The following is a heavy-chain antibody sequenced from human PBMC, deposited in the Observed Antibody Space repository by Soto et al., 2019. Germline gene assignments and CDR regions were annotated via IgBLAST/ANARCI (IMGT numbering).Heavy chain of an antibody. CDR2: IDPTDSYT. CDR3: ARHEGLDGGFEVDY. Sequence: GESLKISCKASGYNFTSYWISWVRQMPGEGLEWMGRIDPTDSYTNYSPSFEGHVTISVDKSLTTAYLQWTTLKTSDTAMYYSARHEGLDGGFEVDYWGQGTLVTVSS. V-gene: IGHV5-10-1*01. CDR1: GYNFTSYW. D-gene: IGHD5-12*01. J-gene: IGHJ4*02.